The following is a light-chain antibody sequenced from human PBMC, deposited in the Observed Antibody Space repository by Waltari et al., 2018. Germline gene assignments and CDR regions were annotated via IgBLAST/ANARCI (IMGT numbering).Light chain of an antibody. J-gene: IGKJ1*01. CDR3: QRYNNWPPWT. CDR1: QSVSNN. CDR2: GAS. Sequence: EIVMTQSPVTLSVSPGERATISCRASQSVSNNLAWYQQKPGQAPRLLIYGASTRATGIPARFSGSLSETDFALTISSLQSEDFAVYYCQRYNNWPPWTFGQGTKVEIK. V-gene: IGKV3-15*01.